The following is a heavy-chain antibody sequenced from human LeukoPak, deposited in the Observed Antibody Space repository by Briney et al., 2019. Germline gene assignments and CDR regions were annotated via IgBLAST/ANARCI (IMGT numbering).Heavy chain of an antibody. Sequence: GGSLRLSCAVPGITVSSYYMSWVRQASGKGLEWVSIIYGGGTTYYTDSVKGRFTISRDSSKNTVYLQMNSLRAEDTAVYFCAKLTDFWGRGTLVTVSS. CDR2: IYGGGTT. D-gene: IGHD3-9*01. V-gene: IGHV3-53*01. J-gene: IGHJ2*01. CDR1: GITVSSYY. CDR3: AKLTDF.